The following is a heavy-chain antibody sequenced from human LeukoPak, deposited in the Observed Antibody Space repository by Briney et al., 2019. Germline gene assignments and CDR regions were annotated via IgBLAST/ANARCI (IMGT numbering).Heavy chain of an antibody. CDR1: GGSISSGDYY. CDR2: IYHSGYT. J-gene: IGHJ2*01. Sequence: SETLSLTCTVSGGSISSGDYYWTWIRQHPGKGLEWIGYIYHSGYTYHNPSLKSRVPMSLDTSKNKFSLKLSSVTAADTAVYYCVRGRYDSSGYNYWYFDLWGRGTLVTVSS. CDR3: VRGRYDSSGYNYWYFDL. V-gene: IGHV4-31*03. D-gene: IGHD3-22*01.